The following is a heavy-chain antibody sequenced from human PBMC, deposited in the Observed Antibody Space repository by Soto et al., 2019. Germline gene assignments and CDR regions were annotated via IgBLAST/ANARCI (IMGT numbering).Heavy chain of an antibody. CDR1: GGSVSSGSYY. CDR3: AKSSYYDSSGYAYWYFDL. Sequence: SETLSLTCTVSGGSVSSGSYYWSWIRQPPGKGLEWIGYIYYSGSTNYNPSLKSRVTISIDTSKNQFSLKLSSVTAADTAVYYCAKSSYYDSSGYAYWYFDLWGRGTLVTVSS. J-gene: IGHJ2*01. CDR2: IYYSGST. V-gene: IGHV4-61*01. D-gene: IGHD3-22*01.